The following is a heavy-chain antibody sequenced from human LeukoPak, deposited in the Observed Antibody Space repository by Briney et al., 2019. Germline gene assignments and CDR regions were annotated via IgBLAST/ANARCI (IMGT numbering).Heavy chain of an antibody. CDR1: GGSFSGYY. D-gene: IGHD3-22*01. J-gene: IGHJ4*02. CDR3: ARDPGDSSGYYYGYFDY. CDR2: INHSGST. Sequence: SETLSLTCAVYGGSFSGYYWSWIRQPPGKGLEWIGEINHSGSTNYNPSLKSRVTISVDTSKNQFSLKLSSVTAADTAVYYCARDPGDSSGYYYGYFDYWGQGTLVTVSS. V-gene: IGHV4-34*01.